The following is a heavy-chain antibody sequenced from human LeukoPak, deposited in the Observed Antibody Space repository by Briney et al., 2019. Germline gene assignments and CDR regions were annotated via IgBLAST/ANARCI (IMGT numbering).Heavy chain of an antibody. J-gene: IGHJ4*02. Sequence: PGGSLRLSCVASGFSLSSYWMSWVRQAPGKGLEWMANINQNGGEIYYVDSVKGRFTISRDNAKNSLYLQMSSLRAEDTAVYYCVRPRGYCSGGSCFPPDCWGQGTLVTVSS. CDR1: GFSLSSYW. CDR3: VRPRGYCSGGSCFPPDC. D-gene: IGHD2-15*01. V-gene: IGHV3-7*01. CDR2: INQNGGEI.